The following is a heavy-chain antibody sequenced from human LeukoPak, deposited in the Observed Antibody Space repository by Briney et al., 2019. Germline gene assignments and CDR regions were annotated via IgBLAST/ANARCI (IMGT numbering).Heavy chain of an antibody. D-gene: IGHD1-1*01. CDR3: ARVLRLERPYYYYYMDV. CDR1: GFTFSSYS. J-gene: IGHJ6*03. CDR2: ISSSGSTI. V-gene: IGHV3-48*04. Sequence: KPGGSLRLSCAASGFTFSSYSMNWVRQAPGKGLEWVSYISSSGSTIYYADSVKGRFTISRDNAKNSLYLQMNSLRAEDTALYHCARVLRLERPYYYYYMDVWGKGTTVTISS.